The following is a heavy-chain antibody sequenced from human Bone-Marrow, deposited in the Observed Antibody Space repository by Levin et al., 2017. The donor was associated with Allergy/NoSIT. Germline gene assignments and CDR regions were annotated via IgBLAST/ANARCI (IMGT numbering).Heavy chain of an antibody. Sequence: GGSLRLSCAASGFTFNRNAMHWVRQAPGKGLEWVAVISYDGSSKYYADSVKGRFTISRDNSKNTLYLQMDSLRPDDTAVYYCARDTLMVVAAVSAEFDYWGQGTLVNVSS. CDR2: ISYDGSSK. D-gene: IGHD2-15*01. V-gene: IGHV3-30-3*01. CDR1: GFTFNRNA. CDR3: ARDTLMVVAAVSAEFDY. J-gene: IGHJ4*02.